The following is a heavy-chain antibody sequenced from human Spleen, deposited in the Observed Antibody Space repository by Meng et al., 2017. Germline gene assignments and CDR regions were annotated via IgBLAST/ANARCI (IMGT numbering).Heavy chain of an antibody. D-gene: IGHD7-27*01. J-gene: IGHJ4*02. CDR1: GYTLNAYQ. CDR3: ARDFLTGVEDY. CDR2: INPRSATT. V-gene: IGHV1-2*02. Sequence: ASVKVSCKASGYTLNAYQIHWVRQAPGQGLEWMGRINPRSATTEYAQKFQGRVAMTWDTSISTAYMELIRLTSDDTAVYYCARDFLTGVEDYWGQGTLVTSPQ.